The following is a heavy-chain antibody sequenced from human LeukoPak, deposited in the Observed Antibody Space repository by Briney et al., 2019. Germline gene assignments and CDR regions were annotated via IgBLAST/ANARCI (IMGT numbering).Heavy chain of an antibody. CDR1: GFTFSSYS. V-gene: IGHV3-21*01. CDR2: ISSSSSYI. J-gene: IGHJ4*02. CDR3: ARGRSSGWYSTFDY. Sequence: GGSLRLSCAASGFTFSSYSMNWVRQAPGKGLEWVSSISSSSSYIYYADSVKGRFTISRDNAKNSPYLQMNSLRAEDTAEYYCARGRSSGWYSTFDYWGQGTLVTVSS. D-gene: IGHD6-19*01.